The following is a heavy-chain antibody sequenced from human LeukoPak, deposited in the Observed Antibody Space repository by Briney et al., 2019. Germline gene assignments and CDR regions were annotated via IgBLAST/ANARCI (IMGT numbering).Heavy chain of an antibody. D-gene: IGHD3-22*01. CDR1: GFTFSSYE. Sequence: PGGSLRLSCAASGFTFSSYEMNWVRQAPGKGLGWVSYISSSGSTIYHADSVKGRFTISRDNAKNSLYLQMNSLRVEDTAVYYCARLFYYDSSGVYGMHVWGQGTTVTVSS. V-gene: IGHV3-48*03. CDR3: ARLFYYDSSGVYGMHV. CDR2: ISSSGSTI. J-gene: IGHJ6*02.